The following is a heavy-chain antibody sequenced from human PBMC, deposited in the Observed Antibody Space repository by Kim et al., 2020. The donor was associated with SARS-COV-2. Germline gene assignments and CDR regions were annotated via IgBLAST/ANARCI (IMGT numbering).Heavy chain of an antibody. CDR1: GFTFVDYF. J-gene: IGHJ4*02. V-gene: IGHV3-74*01. Sequence: GGSLRLSCVASGFTFVDYFMHWVRQAQGKGLVWVSRINSDGSVTNYADSVKGRFTVSRDNAKNTLYLQMNSMRAEDTAVYYCARAYTAPDYWGQGTLVAVSS. CDR3: ARAYTAPDY. D-gene: IGHD5-18*01. CDR2: INSDGSVT.